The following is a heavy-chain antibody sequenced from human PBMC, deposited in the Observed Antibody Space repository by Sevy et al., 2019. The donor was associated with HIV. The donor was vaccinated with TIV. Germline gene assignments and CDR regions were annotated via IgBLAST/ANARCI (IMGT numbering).Heavy chain of an antibody. CDR1: GFTFSSYN. CDR2: ISSTSSYI. J-gene: IGHJ4*02. Sequence: GGSLRLSCAASGFTFSSYNMIRVRQAPGKGLEWVSSISSTSSYIYYADSVKGRFTISRDNAKKSLYLQMNSLRAEDTAVYYCASEFKDYWGQGTLVTVSS. V-gene: IGHV3-21*01. CDR3: ASEFKDY.